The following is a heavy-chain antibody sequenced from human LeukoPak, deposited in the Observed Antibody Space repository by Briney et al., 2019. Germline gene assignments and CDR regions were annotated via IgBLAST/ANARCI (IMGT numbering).Heavy chain of an antibody. V-gene: IGHV3-21*01. CDR1: GFTFSSYS. Sequence: GGSLRLSCAASGFTFSSYSMNWVRQAPGKGLEWVSSISGSSYYIYYADPVKGRFTISRDNAKNSLYLQMNSLRAEDTAVYYCARAITMVRGDPFDYWGQGTLVTVSS. CDR3: ARAITMVRGDPFDY. CDR2: ISGSSYYI. D-gene: IGHD3-10*01. J-gene: IGHJ4*02.